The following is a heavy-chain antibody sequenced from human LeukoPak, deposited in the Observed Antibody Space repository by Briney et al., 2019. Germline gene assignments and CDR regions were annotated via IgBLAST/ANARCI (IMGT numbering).Heavy chain of an antibody. D-gene: IGHD3-9*01. Sequence: PGGSLRLSCVVSGFTFHSSPMIWVRQAPGKGLEWVSSIGGSGGGGTSYAGSVQGRFTVSRDNSKNTLYLQMNSLRAEDTAVYYCARDWADILTGYDGYYFDYWGQGTLVTVSS. V-gene: IGHV3-23*01. CDR1: GFTFHSSP. J-gene: IGHJ4*02. CDR3: ARDWADILTGYDGYYFDY. CDR2: IGGSGGGGT.